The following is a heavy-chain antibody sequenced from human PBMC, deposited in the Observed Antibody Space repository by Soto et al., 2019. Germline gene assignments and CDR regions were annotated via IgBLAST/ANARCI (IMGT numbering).Heavy chain of an antibody. Sequence: PWETLSLTCSVSGYSVSSSDYYWAWIRQPPGKGLEWIGSMFYSGLTYYNPSLKSRVTLSVDTSKNQFSVRLNSVTAADTAVYYCAPLSVSLSGPYGIHVWGQGTTVTVYS. CDR1: GYSVSSSDYY. J-gene: IGHJ6*02. D-gene: IGHD2-15*01. V-gene: IGHV4-39*01. CDR2: MFYSGLT. CDR3: APLSVSLSGPYGIHV.